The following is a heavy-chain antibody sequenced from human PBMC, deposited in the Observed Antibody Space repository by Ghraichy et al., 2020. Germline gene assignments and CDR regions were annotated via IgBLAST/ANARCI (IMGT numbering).Heavy chain of an antibody. CDR2: INPSGGST. D-gene: IGHD3-22*01. CDR3: ATNYYDSSGYYSDAFDI. V-gene: IGHV1-46*01. J-gene: IGHJ3*02. Sequence: ASVKVSCKASGYTFTSYYMHWVRQAPGQGLEWMGIINPSGGSTSYAQKFQGRVTMTRDTSTSTVYMELSSLRSEDTAVYYCATNYYDSSGYYSDAFDIWGQGTMVTVSS. CDR1: GYTFTSYY.